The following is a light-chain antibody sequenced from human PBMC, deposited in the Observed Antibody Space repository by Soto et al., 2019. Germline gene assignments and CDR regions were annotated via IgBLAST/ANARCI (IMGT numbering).Light chain of an antibody. CDR2: EVT. V-gene: IGLV2-14*01. J-gene: IGLJ3*02. Sequence: QSALTQPASVTGSPGQSITISCTGTTSDVGGYDRVSWFQQYPGTAPKLMIYEVTTRPSGVSDRFSGSKSVNTASLTISGLQPEDEADYYCSSYTIKNTWVFGGGTKLTVL. CDR3: SSYTIKNTWV. CDR1: TSDVGGYDR.